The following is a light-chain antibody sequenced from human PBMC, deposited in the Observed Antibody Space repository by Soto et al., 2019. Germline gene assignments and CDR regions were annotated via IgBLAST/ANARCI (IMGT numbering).Light chain of an antibody. CDR3: QQYNNWPHFT. J-gene: IGKJ3*01. Sequence: EIVMTQSPVTLSVSPGERATLSCRASQSVSSNLAWYQHKPGRAPRLLIYGASIRASEIPARCGGSGSGSEFTHTIRSLQSEEFAVSYCQQYNNWPHFTFGPGTTVDIK. V-gene: IGKV3-15*01. CDR1: QSVSSN. CDR2: GAS.